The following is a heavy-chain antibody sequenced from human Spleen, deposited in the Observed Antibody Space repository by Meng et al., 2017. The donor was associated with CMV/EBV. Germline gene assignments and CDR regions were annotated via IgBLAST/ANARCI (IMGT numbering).Heavy chain of an antibody. CDR1: GFTFSSYE. V-gene: IGHV3-48*03. CDR3: ARDQGSITKSHGYYFGLDV. J-gene: IGHJ6*02. CDR2: ISSSGRTI. D-gene: IGHD3-10*01. Sequence: GESLKISCAASGFTFSSYEMTWVRQAPGKGLEWVSYISSSGRTIYYADSAKGRFTISRDNTKNSLYPQMNSLRAEDTAVYYCARDQGSITKSHGYYFGLDVWGQGTTVTVSS.